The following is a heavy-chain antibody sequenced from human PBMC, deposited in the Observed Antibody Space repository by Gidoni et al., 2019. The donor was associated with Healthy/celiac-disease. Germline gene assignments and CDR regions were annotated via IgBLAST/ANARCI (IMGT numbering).Heavy chain of an antibody. D-gene: IGHD3-22*01. Sequence: QLQLQESGPGLVKPSETLSLTCTVSGGSISSSSYYWGWIRQPPGKGLEWIGSIDYSGSTYSNPSLKSRVTISVDTSKNQFSLKLSSVTAADTAVYYCAREGGDSYDSSGYYLAEYFQHWGQGTLVTVSS. CDR3: AREGGDSYDSSGYYLAEYFQH. J-gene: IGHJ1*01. CDR1: GGSISSSSYY. V-gene: IGHV4-39*07. CDR2: IDYSGST.